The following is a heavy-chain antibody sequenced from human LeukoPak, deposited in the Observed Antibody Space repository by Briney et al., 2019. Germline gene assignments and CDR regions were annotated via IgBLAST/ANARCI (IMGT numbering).Heavy chain of an antibody. Sequence: SETLSLTCTVSGDSISSSSYYWGWLRPPPGKGLVWIGSIYGSGSSYYNPSLKSRVTISVDTSKNQFSLKLSSVTAADTAVYYCATTLYDYGSSGYYLDAFHIWGQGTMVTVSS. CDR1: GDSISSSSYY. CDR3: ATTLYDYGSSGYYLDAFHI. CDR2: IYGSGSS. V-gene: IGHV4-39*01. J-gene: IGHJ3*02. D-gene: IGHD3-22*01.